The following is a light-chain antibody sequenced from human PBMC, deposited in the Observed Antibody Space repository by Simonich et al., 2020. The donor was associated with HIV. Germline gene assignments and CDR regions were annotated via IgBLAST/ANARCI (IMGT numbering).Light chain of an antibody. CDR1: QSGLFSSNNKNY. V-gene: IGKV4-1*01. CDR3: QQYYSTPFT. CDR2: WAS. Sequence: DIVMTQYPDSLAVSLGERATINCKSSQSGLFSSNNKNYLAWYQQKPGQPPKLLIYWASTRESGVPDRFSGSGSGTDFTLTISSLQAEDVAVYYCQQYYSTPFTFGPGTKVDIK. J-gene: IGKJ3*01.